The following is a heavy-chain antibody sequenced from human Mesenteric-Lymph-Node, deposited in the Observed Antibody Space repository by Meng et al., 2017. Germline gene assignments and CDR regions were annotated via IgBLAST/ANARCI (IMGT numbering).Heavy chain of an antibody. Sequence: GESLKISCAASEFTFNNYAMSWVRQPPGKGLEWVSGINWNGGSTGYADSVKGRFTISRDNAKNSLYLQMNSLRAEDTALYYCARDRYCSGGSCYSLDYWGQGTLVTVSS. V-gene: IGHV3-20*04. CDR3: ARDRYCSGGSCYSLDY. CDR2: INWNGGST. J-gene: IGHJ4*02. D-gene: IGHD2-15*01. CDR1: EFTFNNYA.